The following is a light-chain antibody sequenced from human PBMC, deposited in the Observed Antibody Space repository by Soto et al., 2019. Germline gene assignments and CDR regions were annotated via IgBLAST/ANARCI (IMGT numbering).Light chain of an antibody. CDR3: QQYGSSHT. V-gene: IGKV3-20*01. CDR2: GAS. Sequence: EIVLTQSPGTLSLSPGEEATLSCRASQSVDSNYLAWYQQKPGQAPRLLIYGASSRATGIPDRFSGSGSGTDFTLTISRLEPEDFAVYFCQQYGSSHTFGQGTRLEIK. J-gene: IGKJ5*01. CDR1: QSVDSNY.